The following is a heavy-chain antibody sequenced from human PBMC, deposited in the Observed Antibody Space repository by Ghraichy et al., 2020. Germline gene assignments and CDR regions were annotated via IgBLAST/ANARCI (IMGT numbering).Heavy chain of an antibody. D-gene: IGHD3-22*01. CDR1: GFTFSSYS. CDR2: ISSSSSYI. Sequence: GGSLRLSCVASGFTFSSYSMNWVRQAPGKGLEWVSSISSSSSYIYYADSVKGRFTISRDNAKNSLYLQMNSLRAEDTAVYYCARGGHYYDSSGYQGDGGFDYWGQGTLVTVSS. J-gene: IGHJ4*02. CDR3: ARGGHYYDSSGYQGDGGFDY. V-gene: IGHV3-21*01.